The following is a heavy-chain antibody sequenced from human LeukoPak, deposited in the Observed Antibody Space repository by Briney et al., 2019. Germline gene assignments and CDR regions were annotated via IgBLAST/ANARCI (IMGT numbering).Heavy chain of an antibody. CDR1: GGSISSGDYY. V-gene: IGHV4-30-4*08. CDR2: IYYSGST. Sequence: LQTLSLTCTVSGGSISSGDYYWSWIRQPPGKGLEWIGYIYYSGSTYYNPSLKSRVTISVNTSKNQFSLKLSSLTAADTAVYYCARVVADLSTYFDYWGQGTLVTVSS. D-gene: IGHD3-16*02. J-gene: IGHJ4*02. CDR3: ARVVADLSTYFDY.